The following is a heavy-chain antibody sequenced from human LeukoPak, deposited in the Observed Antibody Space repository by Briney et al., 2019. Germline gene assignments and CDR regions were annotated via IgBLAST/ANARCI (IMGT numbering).Heavy chain of an antibody. Sequence: GESLKISCKGSGYSFTSYWIGWVRQMPGKGLEWMGIIYPGDPDTRYSPSFQGQVTISADKSISTAYLQWSSLKASDTAMYYCARTNYGSGSSYSDLDYWGQGTLVTVSS. V-gene: IGHV5-51*01. CDR1: GYSFTSYW. J-gene: IGHJ4*02. CDR3: ARTNYGSGSSYSDLDY. CDR2: IYPGDPDT. D-gene: IGHD3-10*01.